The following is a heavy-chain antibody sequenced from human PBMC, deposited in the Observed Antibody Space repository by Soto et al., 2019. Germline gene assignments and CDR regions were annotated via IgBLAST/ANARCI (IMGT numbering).Heavy chain of an antibody. CDR3: TTDSDWAASPDY. J-gene: IGHJ4*02. D-gene: IGHD3-9*01. CDR2: IKSKTDGWTT. Sequence: EVQLVESGGGLVKPGGSLRLSCAASGFTFSNAWMSWVRQAPGKGLEWVGRIKSKTDGWTTDYAAHVKGRFTISRDDSNNTLYLQMNSLKTEDTAVYYCTTDSDWAASPDYWGQGTLVTVSS. CDR1: GFTFSNAW. V-gene: IGHV3-15*01.